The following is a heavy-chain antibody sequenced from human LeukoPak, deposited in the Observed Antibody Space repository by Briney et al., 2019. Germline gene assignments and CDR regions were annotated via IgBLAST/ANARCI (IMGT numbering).Heavy chain of an antibody. CDR3: ARAGRSHYYYYYGMDV. CDR1: GYTFTSYY. J-gene: IGHJ6*02. D-gene: IGHD1-1*01. CDR2: INPSGGST. V-gene: IGHV1-46*01. Sequence: ASVKVSCKASGYTFTSYYMHWVRQAPGQGLEWMGIINPSGGSTSYAQKFQGRVTMTRDTSTSTVYMELSSLRSEDTAVYYCARAGRSHYYYYYGMDVWGQGTAVTVSS.